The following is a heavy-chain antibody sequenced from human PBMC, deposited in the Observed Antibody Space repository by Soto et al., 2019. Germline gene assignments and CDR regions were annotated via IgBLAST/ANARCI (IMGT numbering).Heavy chain of an antibody. J-gene: IGHJ4*02. CDR1: GFTFSSYG. CDR3: ARDPNSNVLRYFDWLLTQQLAPYFDY. Sequence: GGSLRLSCAASGFTFSSYGMHWVRQAPGKGLEWVAVIWYDGSNKYYADSVKGRFTISRDNSKNTLYLQMNSLRAEDTAVYYCARDPNSNVLRYFDWLLTQQLAPYFDYWGQGTLVTVSS. CDR2: IWYDGSNK. V-gene: IGHV3-33*01. D-gene: IGHD3-9*01.